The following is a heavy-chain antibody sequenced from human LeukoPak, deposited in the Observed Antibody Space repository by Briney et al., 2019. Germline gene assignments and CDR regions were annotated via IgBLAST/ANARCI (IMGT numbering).Heavy chain of an antibody. CDR3: ATRTYSGYDWEFDY. J-gene: IGHJ4*02. CDR1: GYTLTELS. D-gene: IGHD5-12*01. CDR2: FDPEDGET. Sequence: ASVTVSCKVSGYTLTELSMHWVRQAPGKGLEWMGGFDPEDGETIYAQKFQGRVTMTEDTSTDTAYMELSSLRSEDTAVYYCATRTYSGYDWEFDYWGQGTLVTVSS. V-gene: IGHV1-24*01.